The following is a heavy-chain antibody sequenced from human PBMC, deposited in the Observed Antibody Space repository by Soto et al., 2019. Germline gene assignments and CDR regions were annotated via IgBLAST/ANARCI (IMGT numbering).Heavy chain of an antibody. J-gene: IGHJ4*02. D-gene: IGHD1-7*01. V-gene: IGHV2-5*02. Sequence: QITLKESGPTLVKPTQTLTLTCTFSGFSLATYGVGVGWVRQPPGKALEWLALIYWDDDKRYSPSLKSRLTITKDTSKNHVVLTMTIMDPADTATYYCAHRLTHNSDWNYGRFDYWGQGTLVTVSS. CDR2: IYWDDDK. CDR1: GFSLATYGVG. CDR3: AHRLTHNSDWNYGRFDY.